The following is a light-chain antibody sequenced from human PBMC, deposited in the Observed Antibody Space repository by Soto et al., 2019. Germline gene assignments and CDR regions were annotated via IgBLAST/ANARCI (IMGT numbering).Light chain of an antibody. J-gene: IGKJ2*01. CDR3: QQYSSSSPT. Sequence: DIQMTQSPSTLSASVGDRVTITCRAGQSISSWLAWYQQKPGKAPKLLIYGASSLESGVPSRFSGSGSVTEFTLTIDSLQPDDFATYYCQQYSSSSPTFGQGTKLEIK. CDR2: GAS. CDR1: QSISSW. V-gene: IGKV1-5*01.